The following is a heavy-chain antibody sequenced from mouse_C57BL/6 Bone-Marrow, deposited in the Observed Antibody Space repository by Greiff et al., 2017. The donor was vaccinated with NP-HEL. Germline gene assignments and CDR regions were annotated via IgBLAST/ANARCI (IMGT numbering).Heavy chain of an antibody. CDR2: INPNNGGT. Sequence: EVQLQQSGPELVKPGASVKISCKASGYTFTDYYMNWVKQSHGKSLEWIGDINPNNGGTSYNQHIKGQATLTVDKYTSTAYMEHRSLTTEDSAVYYCARGLLLALWYLDVWGTGTTVTVSS. CDR3: ARGLLLALWYLDV. J-gene: IGHJ1*03. D-gene: IGHD1-1*01. V-gene: IGHV1-26*01. CDR1: GYTFTDYY.